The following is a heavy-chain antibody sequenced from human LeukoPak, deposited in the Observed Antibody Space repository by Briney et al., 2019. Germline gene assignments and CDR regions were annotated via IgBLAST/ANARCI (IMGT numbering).Heavy chain of an antibody. CDR2: ISYDGSNK. V-gene: IGHV3-30*01. J-gene: IGHJ3*02. Sequence: QPGGSLRLSCAASRFTFSSYAMRWVRQAPGKGLEWVAVISYDGSNKYYADSVKGRFTISRDNSKNTLYLQMNSLRAEDTAVYYCARDGRNAFDIWGQGTMVTVSS. CDR1: RFTFSSYA. CDR3: ARDGRNAFDI.